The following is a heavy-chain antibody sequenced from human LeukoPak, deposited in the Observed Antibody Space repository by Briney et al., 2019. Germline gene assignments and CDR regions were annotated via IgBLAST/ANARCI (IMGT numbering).Heavy chain of an antibody. Sequence: GKSLRLSCVASGFTFSNYGMHWVRQAPGKGLESVASIKQDGSDRYYVDSVKGRFAISRDNAKDSLFLQMNSLRDEDTAVYYCARWRGPQSEFDYWGQGTLVTVSS. D-gene: IGHD5-24*01. CDR2: IKQDGSDR. CDR1: GFTFSNYG. J-gene: IGHJ4*02. CDR3: ARWRGPQSEFDY. V-gene: IGHV3-7*01.